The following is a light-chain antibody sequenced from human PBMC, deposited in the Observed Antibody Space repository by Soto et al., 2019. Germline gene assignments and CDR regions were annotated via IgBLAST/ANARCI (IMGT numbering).Light chain of an antibody. CDR3: QQYGSSPWT. J-gene: IGKJ1*01. V-gene: IGKV3-20*01. CDR1: QSVTSSY. Sequence: EIVLTQSPGTLSLSPGERASLSCRASQSVTSSYLAWYQQKPGQAPRRLIYVASNRATGIPDRFSGSGSGTDFTLTINRPEPEDFAVYYCQQYGSSPWTFGQGTKVEIK. CDR2: VAS.